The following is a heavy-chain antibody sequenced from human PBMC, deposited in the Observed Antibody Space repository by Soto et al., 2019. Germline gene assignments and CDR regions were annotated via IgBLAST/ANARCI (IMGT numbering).Heavy chain of an antibody. J-gene: IGHJ4*02. CDR1: GYTFTGYY. Sequence: ASVKVSCKASGYTFTGYYMHWVRQAPGQGLEWMGWINPNSGGTNYAQKFQGRVTMTRDTSISTAYMELSRLRSDDTAVYYCARVRTGYSSGWYASEHGYFDYWGQGTLVTVSS. V-gene: IGHV1-2*02. CDR2: INPNSGGT. D-gene: IGHD6-19*01. CDR3: ARVRTGYSSGWYASEHGYFDY.